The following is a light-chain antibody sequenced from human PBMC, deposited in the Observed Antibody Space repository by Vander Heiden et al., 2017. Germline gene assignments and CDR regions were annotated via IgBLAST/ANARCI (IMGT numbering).Light chain of an antibody. V-gene: IGLV2-23*01. CDR2: EGT. CDR1: SSDVDIYNL. Sequence: QSALTQPAPVSGSPAQSLTISCTETSSDVDIYNLVSWYQHHPGKVPKLLIYEGTQRPSGVSARFSGSRSGNTASLTVSGLQAEDEADYYCCSYAGSTVVFGGGTKLTVL. CDR3: CSYAGSTVV. J-gene: IGLJ2*01.